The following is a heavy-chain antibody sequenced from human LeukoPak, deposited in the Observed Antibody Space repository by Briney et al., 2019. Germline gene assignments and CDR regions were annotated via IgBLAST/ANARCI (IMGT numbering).Heavy chain of an antibody. CDR1: GFTFSSYR. J-gene: IGHJ4*01. CDR2: ISSSSSYI. CDR3: ARALYGSGSYYTDY. Sequence: GGSLRLSCAASGFTFSSYRMNWVRQAPGKGLEWVSSISSSSSYIYYADSEKGRFTISRDKAKKPLYLQMNSLRAEDTGVYYCARALYGSGSYYTDYWGDGTLVTVSS. D-gene: IGHD3-10*01. V-gene: IGHV3-21*01.